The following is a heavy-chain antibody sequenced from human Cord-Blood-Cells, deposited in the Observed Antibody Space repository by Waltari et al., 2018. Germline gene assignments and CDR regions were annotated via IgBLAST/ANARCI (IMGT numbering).Heavy chain of an antibody. Sequence: QVQLVQSGAEVKKPGASVKVSCKASGYTFTGYYMHLVRQAPGQGLEWMGWINPNSGGTNYAQKFQGWVTMTRDTSISTAYMELSRLRSDDTAVYYCARSASLGSLRYFDYWGQGTLVTVSS. V-gene: IGHV1-2*04. CDR3: ARSASLGSLRYFDY. J-gene: IGHJ4*02. CDR1: GYTFTGYY. CDR2: INPNSGGT. D-gene: IGHD3-16*01.